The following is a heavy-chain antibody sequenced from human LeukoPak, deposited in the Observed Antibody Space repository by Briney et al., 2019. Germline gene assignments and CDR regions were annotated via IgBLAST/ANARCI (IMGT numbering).Heavy chain of an antibody. V-gene: IGHV4-34*01. D-gene: IGHD5-18*01. CDR3: ARYRGSKWIQLGSPFDY. J-gene: IGHJ4*02. CDR1: GGSFSGYY. Sequence: SETLSLTCAVYGGSFSGYYWSWIRQPPGKGLEWIGEINHSGSTNYNPSPKSRVTISVDTSKNQFSLKLSSVTAADTAVYYCARYRGSKWIQLGSPFDYWGQGTLVTVSS. CDR2: INHSGST.